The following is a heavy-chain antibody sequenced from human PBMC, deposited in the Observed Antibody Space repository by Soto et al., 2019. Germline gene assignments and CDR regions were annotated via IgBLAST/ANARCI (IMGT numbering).Heavy chain of an antibody. D-gene: IGHD1-20*01. Sequence: PGGSLRLSCAASGFTFKSYAMSWVRQARGKGLEWVSAISGSGGSTYYADSVKGRFTISRDNSKNTLYLQMNSLRAEDTALYYCVKDRYNWNAPYFHHWCHGALATVSS. J-gene: IGHJ1*01. V-gene: IGHV3-23*01. CDR3: VKDRYNWNAPYFHH. CDR1: GFTFKSYA. CDR2: ISGSGGST.